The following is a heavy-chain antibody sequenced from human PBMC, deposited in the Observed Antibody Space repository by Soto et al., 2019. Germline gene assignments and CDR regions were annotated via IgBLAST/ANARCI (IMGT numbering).Heavy chain of an antibody. J-gene: IGHJ4*02. Sequence: GGSLRLSCAASGFTFSSYNMNWVRQAPGKGLEWVSYISSSSSTIHYADSVKGRFTISRDNAKNSLYLQMNSLRAEDTAVYYCARDIVVVAATPYYFDYWGQGTLVTVSS. CDR2: ISSSSSTI. CDR3: ARDIVVVAATPYYFDY. D-gene: IGHD2-15*01. V-gene: IGHV3-48*01. CDR1: GFTFSSYN.